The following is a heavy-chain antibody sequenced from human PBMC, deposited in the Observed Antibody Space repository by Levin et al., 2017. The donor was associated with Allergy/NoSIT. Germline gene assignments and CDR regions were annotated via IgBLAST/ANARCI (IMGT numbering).Heavy chain of an antibody. CDR2: IYYSGST. D-gene: IGHD6-13*01. V-gene: IGHV4-39*07. J-gene: IGHJ4*02. CDR3: ASQQQLDYFDY. Sequence: SCTVSGGSISSSSYYWGWIRQPPGKGLEWIGSIYYSGSTYYNPSLKSRVTISVDTSKNQFSLKLSSVTAADTAVYYCASQQQLDYFDYWGQGTLVTVSS. CDR1: GGSISSSSYY.